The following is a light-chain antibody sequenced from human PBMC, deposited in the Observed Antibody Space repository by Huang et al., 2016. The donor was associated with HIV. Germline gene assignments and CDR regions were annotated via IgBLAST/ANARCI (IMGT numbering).Light chain of an antibody. CDR2: DAF. CDR1: HHIGSS. Sequence: DIVLTQSPDTLSLSPGQRASLFCRASHHIGSSLAWYQHKPGQAPRRLIYDAFNSATEIAARVSGSGSGTDFTLTISSLKVEDFAFYYCQQRSTLITFGQGTRLE. V-gene: IGKV3-11*01. CDR3: QQRSTLIT. J-gene: IGKJ5*01.